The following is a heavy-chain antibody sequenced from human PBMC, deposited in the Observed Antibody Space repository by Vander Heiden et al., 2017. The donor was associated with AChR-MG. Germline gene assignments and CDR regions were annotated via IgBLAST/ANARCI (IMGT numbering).Heavy chain of an antibody. CDR2: TRNKANSYTT. J-gene: IGHJ4*02. Sequence: EVQLVESGGGLVQPGGSLRLSCAASGFTFSDHYMDWVRQAPGKGLEWVGRTRNKANSYTTEYAASVKGRFTISRDDSKNSLYLQMNSLKTEDTAVYYCAREGWNYFDYWGQGTLVTVSS. D-gene: IGHD2-15*01. CDR3: AREGWNYFDY. CDR1: GFTFSDHY. V-gene: IGHV3-72*01.